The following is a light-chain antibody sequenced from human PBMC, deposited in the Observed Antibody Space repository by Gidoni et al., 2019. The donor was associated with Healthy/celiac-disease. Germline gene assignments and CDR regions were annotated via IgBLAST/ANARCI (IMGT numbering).Light chain of an antibody. CDR1: QSVSSY. V-gene: IGKV3-11*01. CDR3: QQRSNWPLIT. J-gene: IGKJ5*01. CDR2: DAS. Sequence: EIVLTHSPATLSLSPGERATLSCRASQSVSSYLAWYQQKPGQAPRLLNYDASNRATGIPARFSGSGAGTDFTLTISSLEPEDFAVYYCQQRSNWPLITFXXXTRLEIK.